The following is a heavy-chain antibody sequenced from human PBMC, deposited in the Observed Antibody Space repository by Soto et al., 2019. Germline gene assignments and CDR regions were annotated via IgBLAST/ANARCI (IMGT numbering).Heavy chain of an antibody. CDR1: GGTFSSYA. Sequence: QVQLVQSGAEVKKPGSSVKVSCKASGGTFSSYALSWVRQAPGQGLEWMGGIIPIFGTANYAQKFQGRVTLTADQSTSTAYEEPSSLRSEDTAVEYCARVVDSGSYTGIAFDIWGQGTMVTVSS. CDR3: ARVVDSGSYTGIAFDI. J-gene: IGHJ3*02. V-gene: IGHV1-69*19. D-gene: IGHD1-26*01. CDR2: IIPIFGTA.